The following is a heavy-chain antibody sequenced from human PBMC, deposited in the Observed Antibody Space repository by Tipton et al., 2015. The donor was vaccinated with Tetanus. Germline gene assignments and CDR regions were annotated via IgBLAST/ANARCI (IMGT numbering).Heavy chain of an antibody. V-gene: IGHV4-34*01. Sequence: LRLSCAVYGGSFSGYYWSWIRQTPGKGLEWIGDISHSGTTAYNPSLKSRVSMSVDASNNQFSLMLSSVTAADTGIYYCARDITVYGVDARGQGTTVTVSS. D-gene: IGHD3-3*01. J-gene: IGHJ6*02. CDR3: ARDITVYGVDA. CDR1: GGSFSGYY. CDR2: ISHSGTT.